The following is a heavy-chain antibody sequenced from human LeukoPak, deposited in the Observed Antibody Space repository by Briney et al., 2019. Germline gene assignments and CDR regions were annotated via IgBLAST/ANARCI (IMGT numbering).Heavy chain of an antibody. J-gene: IGHJ4*02. CDR3: AKDGDDCIDY. Sequence: GGSLRLSCAASGFTFNRRGMHWVRQAPGKGLEWVAFIRYDRGENFYADFAKGRFTISRDNSKNTLSLQLNTLRAEDTALYYCAKDGDDCIDYWGPGTLVTVAS. CDR1: GFTFNRRG. CDR2: IRYDRGEN. V-gene: IGHV3-30*02. D-gene: IGHD2-21*01.